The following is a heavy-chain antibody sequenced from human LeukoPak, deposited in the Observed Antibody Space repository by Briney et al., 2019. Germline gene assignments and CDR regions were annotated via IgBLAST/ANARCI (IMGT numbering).Heavy chain of an antibody. D-gene: IGHD2-2*01. V-gene: IGHV1-69*01. CDR3: ARGALDSVVVPAARYNWFDP. CDR2: IIPIFGTA. CDR1: GFTFSSYA. Sequence: GGSLRLSCAASGFTFSSYAISWVRQAPGQGLEWMGGIIPIFGTANYAQKFQGRVTITADESTSTAYMELSSLRSEDTAVYYCARGALDSVVVPAARYNWFDPWGQGTLVTVSS. J-gene: IGHJ5*02.